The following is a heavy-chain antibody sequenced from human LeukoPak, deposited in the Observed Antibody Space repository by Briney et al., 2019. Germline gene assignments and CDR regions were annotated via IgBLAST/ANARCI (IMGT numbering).Heavy chain of an antibody. V-gene: IGHV5-51*01. CDR2: IYPGDSDT. J-gene: IGHJ5*02. CDR1: GYNFSTYW. Sequence: GESLKISCKGSGYNFSTYWIAWVRQMPGKGLEWMGIIYPGDSDTRYSPSFQGQVTISADKSISTAYLQWSSLKASDTAMYYCARHVLLCETGSSSCPGRVYNWFDPWGQGTLVTVSS. D-gene: IGHD6-13*01. CDR3: ARHVLLCETGSSSCPGRVYNWFDP.